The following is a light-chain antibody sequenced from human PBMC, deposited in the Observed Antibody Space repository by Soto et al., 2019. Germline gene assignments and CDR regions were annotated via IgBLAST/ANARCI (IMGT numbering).Light chain of an antibody. J-gene: IGLJ1*01. CDR2: RGT. V-gene: IGLV2-23*01. CDR3: CSSAPESTYV. CDR1: SSDVGAYDA. Sequence: QSALAQPASVSGSPGQSITISCTGTSSDVGAYDAVSWYLQHPGKAPQVIIYRGTKRPSGVSTRFSGSVSGNTASLTVSGLQAEDEAEYFCCSSAPESTYVFGTGTKVTVL.